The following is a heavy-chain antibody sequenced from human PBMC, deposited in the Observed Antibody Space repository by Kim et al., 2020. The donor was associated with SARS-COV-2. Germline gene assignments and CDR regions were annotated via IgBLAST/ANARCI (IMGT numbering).Heavy chain of an antibody. D-gene: IGHD2-2*01. Sequence: KGRFTISRDDSKSIAYLQMNSLKTEDTAVYYCTRVWGYCSSTSCYYYFDYWGQGTLVTVSS. V-gene: IGHV3-49*02. J-gene: IGHJ4*02. CDR3: TRVWGYCSSTSCYYYFDY.